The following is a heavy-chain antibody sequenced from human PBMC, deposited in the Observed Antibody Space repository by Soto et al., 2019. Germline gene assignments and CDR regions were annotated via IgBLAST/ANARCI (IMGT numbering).Heavy chain of an antibody. CDR1: GYTFTTSG. CDR2: ITPYNGNT. CDR3: ARLDYDSPGAFDY. J-gene: IGHJ4*02. D-gene: IGHD3-22*01. V-gene: IGHV1-18*01. Sequence: QVQLVQSGAEVQKPGASVKVSCKASGYTFTTSGISWVRQAPGQGLEWMGWITPYNGNTNYIQKLQDRVTMTTDTSTSTAYMELRSLRSDDTAVYYCARLDYDSPGAFDYWGQGTLVADSS.